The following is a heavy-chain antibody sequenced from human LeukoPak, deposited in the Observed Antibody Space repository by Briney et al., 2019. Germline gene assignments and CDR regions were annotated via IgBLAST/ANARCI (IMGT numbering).Heavy chain of an antibody. Sequence: ASVKVSCKASGYTFTSYAMHWVRQAPGQRLEWMGWINAGNGNTKYSQKFQGRVTITRDTSASTAHMELSSLRSEDTAVYYCATPGIAVAGSFQKVEKAFDIWGQGTMVTVSS. CDR1: GYTFTSYA. CDR2: INAGNGNT. CDR3: ATPGIAVAGSFQKVEKAFDI. V-gene: IGHV1-3*01. D-gene: IGHD6-19*01. J-gene: IGHJ3*02.